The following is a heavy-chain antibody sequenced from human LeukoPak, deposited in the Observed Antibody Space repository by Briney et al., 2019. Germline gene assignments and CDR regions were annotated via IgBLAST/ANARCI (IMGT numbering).Heavy chain of an antibody. CDR3: ARDRSNSDF. J-gene: IGHJ4*02. Sequence: ASVRVSCKPSGYTFKNYGISWVRQAPGQGLEWMGWVRADNGKTDYTQKFQDRVTMTADTSTNTAYMELRSLRSDDTAVYYCARDRSNSDFWGQGTLVTVS. CDR1: GYTFKNYG. V-gene: IGHV1-18*01. D-gene: IGHD4-11*01. CDR2: VRADNGKT.